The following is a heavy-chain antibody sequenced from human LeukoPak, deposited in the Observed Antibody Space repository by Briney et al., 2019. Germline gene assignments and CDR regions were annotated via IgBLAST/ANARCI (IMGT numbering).Heavy chain of an antibody. J-gene: IGHJ4*02. Sequence: GGPLRLSCAASGFSFSGYSMNWVRQAPGRGLEWISYISSGSRTIFYADSVKGRFTISRDNAKNSLYHLMNSLRADDTAVYYCARESITGDRDFDYWGQGTLITVSS. CDR1: GFSFSGYS. CDR3: ARESITGDRDFDY. CDR2: ISSGSRTI. V-gene: IGHV3-48*01. D-gene: IGHD7-27*01.